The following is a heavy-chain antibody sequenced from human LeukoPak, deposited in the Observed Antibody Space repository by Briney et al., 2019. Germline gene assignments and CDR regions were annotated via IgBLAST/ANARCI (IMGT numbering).Heavy chain of an antibody. CDR2: ISYDGSNK. Sequence: PGRSLRLSCAASGFTFSSYGMHWVRQAPGKGLEWVAVISYDGSNKYYADFVKGRFTISRDNSKNTLYLQMNSLRAEDTAVYYCAKEHMVRGVIITGLDYWGQGTLVTVSS. CDR1: GFTFSSYG. J-gene: IGHJ4*02. CDR3: AKEHMVRGVIITGLDY. V-gene: IGHV3-30*18. D-gene: IGHD3-10*01.